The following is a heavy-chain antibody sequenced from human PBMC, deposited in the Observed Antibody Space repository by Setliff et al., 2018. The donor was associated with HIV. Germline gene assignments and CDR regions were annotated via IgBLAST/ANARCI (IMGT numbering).Heavy chain of an antibody. Sequence: PSETLSLTCSVSGGSVSSTSNYWGWIRQPPGKGLEWIGSIYYSGSTYYNPSLKSRVTISVDTSKNQFSLKLSSVTAADTAVYYGARVQVGGYNFYFDYWGQGSLVTVSS. J-gene: IGHJ4*02. D-gene: IGHD5-12*01. V-gene: IGHV4-39*01. CDR1: GGSVSSTSNY. CDR2: IYYSGST. CDR3: ARVQVGGYNFYFDY.